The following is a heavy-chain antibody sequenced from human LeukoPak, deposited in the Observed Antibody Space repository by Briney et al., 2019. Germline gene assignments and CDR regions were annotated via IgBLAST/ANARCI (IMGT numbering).Heavy chain of an antibody. D-gene: IGHD1-7*01. CDR1: GYTFTSYG. Sequence: ASVKVSCKASGYTFTSYGISWVRQAPGQGREWMGWISAYNGNTNYAQKLQDRVTMTTDTSTSTAYMELRSLRSDDTAVYYCASVELRASGAFDIWGQGTMVTVSS. CDR2: ISAYNGNT. V-gene: IGHV1-18*01. J-gene: IGHJ3*02. CDR3: ASVELRASGAFDI.